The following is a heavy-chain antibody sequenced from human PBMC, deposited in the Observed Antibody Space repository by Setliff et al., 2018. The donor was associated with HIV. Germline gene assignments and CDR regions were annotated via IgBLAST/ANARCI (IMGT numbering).Heavy chain of an antibody. D-gene: IGHD3-3*01. CDR2: INHSGST. V-gene: IGHV4-34*01. J-gene: IGHJ6*03. CDR1: GGSFSGYY. CDR3: ARGNAYYNFWSGYSQDYYYMDV. Sequence: ETLSLTCAVYGGSFSGYYWSWIRQSPGKGLEWIGEINHSGSTKYNPSLKSRVTISVDTSKNHFSLKLSSVTAADTAVSYCARGNAYYNFWSGYSQDYYYMDVWGKGTTVTVS.